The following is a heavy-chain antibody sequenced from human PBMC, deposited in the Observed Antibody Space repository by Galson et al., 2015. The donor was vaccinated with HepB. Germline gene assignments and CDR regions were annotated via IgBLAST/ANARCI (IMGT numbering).Heavy chain of an antibody. Sequence: SLRLSCAASGFTFSRYDMHWVRQAPGKGLEWVAFIRYDGSNKYYGDSVRGRFTISRDNSKNTLYLQMNSLRTEDTAVYYCAKEGKGELNYWGQGTLVTVSS. CDR1: GFTFSRYD. CDR3: AKEGKGELNY. J-gene: IGHJ4*02. D-gene: IGHD3-16*01. V-gene: IGHV3-30*02. CDR2: IRYDGSNK.